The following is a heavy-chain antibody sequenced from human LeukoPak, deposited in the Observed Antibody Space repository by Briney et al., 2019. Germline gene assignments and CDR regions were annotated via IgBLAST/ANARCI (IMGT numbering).Heavy chain of an antibody. D-gene: IGHD3-22*01. CDR3: AREANYYDTSGYYHGAFDI. CDR1: GGSISSGGHS. Sequence: SETLSLTCTVSGGSISSGGHSWSWIRQPPGKGLEWIGYIYHSGSGSTYYNPSLKSRVTISIDKSKNQFSLKLNSVTAADTAVYYCAREANYYDTSGYYHGAFDIWGQGTMVTVSS. V-gene: IGHV4-30-2*01. J-gene: IGHJ3*02. CDR2: IYHSGSGST.